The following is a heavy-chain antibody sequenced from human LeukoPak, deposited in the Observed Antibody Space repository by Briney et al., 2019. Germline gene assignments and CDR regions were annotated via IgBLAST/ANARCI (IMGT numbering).Heavy chain of an antibody. CDR1: GFTFGDYV. V-gene: IGHV3-49*03. CDR3: ASGYYTYYCDY. J-gene: IGHJ4*02. Sequence: GGSLRLSCTASGFTFGDYVMNWFRQAPGKGLEWVGFIRSKAWGGTTENAASVKGRFTISRDDSKSIAYLQMNSLEAEDTAVYFCASGYYTYYCDYWGQGTPVTVSS. D-gene: IGHD3-3*01. CDR2: IRSKAWGGTT.